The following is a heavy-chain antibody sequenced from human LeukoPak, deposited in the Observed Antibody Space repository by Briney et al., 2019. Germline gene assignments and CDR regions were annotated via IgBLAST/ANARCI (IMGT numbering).Heavy chain of an antibody. Sequence: SGGSLRLSCAASGFTFDDYAMHWVRQAPGKGLEWVSGISWNSGSIGYADSVKGQFTISRDNAKNSLYLQMNSLRAEDTALYYCAKDISGGYGAFDIWGQGTMVTVSS. CDR3: AKDISGGYGAFDI. V-gene: IGHV3-9*01. J-gene: IGHJ3*02. CDR1: GFTFDDYA. CDR2: ISWNSGSI. D-gene: IGHD5-12*01.